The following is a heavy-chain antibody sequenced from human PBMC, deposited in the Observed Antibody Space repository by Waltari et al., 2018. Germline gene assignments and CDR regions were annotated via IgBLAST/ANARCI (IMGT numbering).Heavy chain of an antibody. CDR1: GYSFTSSD. CDR2: MNANSGHT. J-gene: IGHJ5*01. Sequence: VQLVQSGPEVKKPGASLKVSCKASGYSFTSSDINWVRQATVQGLEWMGWMNANSGHTGYAQTFQGRITLTMNTSISTAYMELSSLRSDDTAVYYCARPQTISTSWLASWGQGTLVTVSA. D-gene: IGHD2-2*01. CDR3: ARPQTISTSWLAS. V-gene: IGHV1-8*02.